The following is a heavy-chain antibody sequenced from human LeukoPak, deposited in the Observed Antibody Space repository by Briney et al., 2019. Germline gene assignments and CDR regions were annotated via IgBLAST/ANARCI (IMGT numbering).Heavy chain of an antibody. CDR1: GYTFTAYS. V-gene: IGHV1-2*02. CDR3: ARDLDYYASGSFFNI. Sequence: ASVTVSCKASGYTFTAYSMHWVRQAPGQGLEWMGWINPNSGGTNYAQKFQGRVTMTRDTSITTAYMELSRLRSDDTAVYYWARDLDYYASGSFFNIWGQGTMVTVSS. D-gene: IGHD3-10*01. J-gene: IGHJ3*02. CDR2: INPNSGGT.